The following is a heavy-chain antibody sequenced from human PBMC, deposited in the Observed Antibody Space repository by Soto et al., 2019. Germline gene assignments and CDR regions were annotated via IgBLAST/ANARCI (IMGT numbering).Heavy chain of an antibody. D-gene: IGHD3-3*01. V-gene: IGHV4-30-4*01. Sequence: QVQLQESGPGLVKPSQTLSLTCTVSGGSISSGDYYWSWIRQPPGKGLEWIGYIYYSGSTYYNPSHKSRVTISVDTSNNQFSLKLSSVTAADTAVYYWARIPDYDFWSGYPQKDYWGQGTLVTVSS. CDR3: ARIPDYDFWSGYPQKDY. CDR2: IYYSGST. J-gene: IGHJ4*02. CDR1: GGSISSGDYY.